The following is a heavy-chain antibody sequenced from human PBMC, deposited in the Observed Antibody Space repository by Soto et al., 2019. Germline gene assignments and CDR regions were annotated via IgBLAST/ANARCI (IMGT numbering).Heavy chain of an antibody. J-gene: IGHJ4*02. Sequence: SVKVSCKASGFTFTSSAVQWVRQARGQRLEWIGWIVVGSGNTNYAQKFQERVTITRDMSTSTAYMELSSLRSEDTAVYYCAAEEIRYFDWFDYWGQGALVTVSS. CDR1: GFTFTSSA. V-gene: IGHV1-58*01. CDR3: AAEEIRYFDWFDY. CDR2: IVVGSGNT. D-gene: IGHD3-9*01.